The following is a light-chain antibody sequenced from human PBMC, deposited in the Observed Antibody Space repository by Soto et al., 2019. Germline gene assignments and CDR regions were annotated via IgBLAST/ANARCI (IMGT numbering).Light chain of an antibody. V-gene: IGKV1-39*01. CDR1: QSISSY. CDR2: AAS. J-gene: IGKJ3*01. CDR3: QQTYSTPLT. Sequence: DLQMTPSPSSLSASVGDRVTITCRASQSISSYLNWYQQKPGKAPKLLIYAASSVQSGVPSRFSGSGSGTDFTLTISSLQPEDFATYHCQQTYSTPLTFGPGTKVDIK.